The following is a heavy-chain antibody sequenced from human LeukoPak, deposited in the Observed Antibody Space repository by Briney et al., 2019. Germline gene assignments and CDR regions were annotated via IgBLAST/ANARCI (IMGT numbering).Heavy chain of an antibody. Sequence: GGSLRLSCAASGFTFSTYWMSWVRQAPGKGLEWVANIKEDESEKYYVDSVKGRFTISRDNAQNSLNLQMNSLRPEDTAMYYCARVRTTGSYYGMDVWGQGTTVTVSS. V-gene: IGHV3-7*01. CDR1: GFTFSTYW. CDR3: ARVRTTGSYYGMDV. D-gene: IGHD3-10*01. CDR2: IKEDESEK. J-gene: IGHJ6*02.